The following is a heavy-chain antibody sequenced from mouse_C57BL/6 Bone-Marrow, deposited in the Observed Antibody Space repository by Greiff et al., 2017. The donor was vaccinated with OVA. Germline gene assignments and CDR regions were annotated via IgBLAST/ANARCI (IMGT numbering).Heavy chain of an antibody. V-gene: IGHV10-1*01. Sequence: GGGLVQPKGSLKLSCAASGFSFNTYAMNWVRQAPGKGLEWVARIRSKSNNYATYYADSVKDRFTISRDDSESMLYLQMNNLKTEDTAMYYCVRTYWYFDVWGTGTTVTVSS. J-gene: IGHJ1*03. CDR1: GFSFNTYA. CDR3: VRTYWYFDV. CDR2: IRSKSNNYAT.